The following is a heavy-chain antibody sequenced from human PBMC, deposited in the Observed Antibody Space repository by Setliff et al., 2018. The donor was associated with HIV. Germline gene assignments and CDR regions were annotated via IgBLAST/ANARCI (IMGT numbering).Heavy chain of an antibody. J-gene: IGHJ6*04. CDR3: AREGLWFGDRGFYMDV. V-gene: IGHV1-69*05. Sequence: SVKVSCKASGGTLSSYAISWVRQAPGQGLEWMGGIIPIFGAANYAQKLQGRVTMTTDTSTNTAYMELRSLTSDDTGVYYCAREGLWFGDRGFYMDVWGKGTAVTVSS. CDR1: GGTLSSYA. D-gene: IGHD3-10*01. CDR2: IIPIFGAA.